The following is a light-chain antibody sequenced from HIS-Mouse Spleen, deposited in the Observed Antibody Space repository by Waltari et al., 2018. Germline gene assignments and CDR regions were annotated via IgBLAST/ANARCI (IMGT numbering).Light chain of an antibody. CDR3: MQGTHWLT. Sequence: DVVMTQSPLSLPVTLGQPASISCRSSQSLVHSDGNTYLNWLQQRPGQSPRRLIYKVSNRDSGVPDRFSGSGSGTDFTLKISRVEAEDVGVYYCMQGTHWLTFGGGTKVEIK. V-gene: IGKV2-30*02. CDR1: QSLVHSDGNTY. J-gene: IGKJ4*01. CDR2: KVS.